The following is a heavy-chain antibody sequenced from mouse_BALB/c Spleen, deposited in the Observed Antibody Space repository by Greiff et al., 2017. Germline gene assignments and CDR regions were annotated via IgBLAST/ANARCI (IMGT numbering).Heavy chain of an antibody. D-gene: IGHD2-4*01. J-gene: IGHJ4*01. CDR3: ARSVYYDYGRYAMDY. CDR2: ISYSGST. CDR1: GDSITSGY. V-gene: IGHV3-8*02. Sequence: EVNLVESGPSLVKPSQTLSLTCSVTGDSITSGYWNWIRKFPGNKLEYMGYISYSGSTYYNPSLKSRISITRDTSKNQYYLQLNSVTTEDTATYYCARSVYYDYGRYAMDYWGQGTSVTVSS.